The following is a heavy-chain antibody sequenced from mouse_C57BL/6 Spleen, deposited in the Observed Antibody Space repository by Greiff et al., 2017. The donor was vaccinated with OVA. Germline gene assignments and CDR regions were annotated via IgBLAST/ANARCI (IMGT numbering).Heavy chain of an antibody. CDR2: IDPSDSYT. CDR1: GYTFTSYW. V-gene: IGHV1-69*01. CDR3: ARSGYYDYYFDY. Sequence: VQLQQPGAELVMPGASVKLSCKASGYTFTSYWMHWVKQRPGQGLEWIGEIDPSDSYTNYNQKFKGKSTLTVDKSSSTAYMQLSSLTSEDSAVYYCARSGYYDYYFDYWGQGTTLTVSS. J-gene: IGHJ2*01. D-gene: IGHD2-4*01.